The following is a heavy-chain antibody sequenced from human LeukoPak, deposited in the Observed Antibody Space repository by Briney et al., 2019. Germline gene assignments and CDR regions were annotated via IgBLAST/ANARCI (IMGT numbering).Heavy chain of an antibody. J-gene: IGHJ4*02. CDR2: INHNGNVN. Sequence: GGSLRLSCAASGFTFSSYWMNWARQAPGKGLEWVASINHNGNVNYYVDSVKGRFTISRDNSKNTLYLQMNSLRAEDTAVYYCAKLPWGTAARPNFGMDYWGQGILVTVSS. CDR1: GFTFSSYW. D-gene: IGHD6-6*01. V-gene: IGHV3-7*03. CDR3: AKLPWGTAARPNFGMDY.